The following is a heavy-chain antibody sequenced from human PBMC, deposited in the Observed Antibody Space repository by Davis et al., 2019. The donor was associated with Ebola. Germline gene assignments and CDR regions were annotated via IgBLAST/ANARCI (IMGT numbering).Heavy chain of an antibody. CDR1: GFTFSSYA. Sequence: GESLKISCAASGFTFSSYAMSWVRQAPGKGLEYVSAISSNGGSTYYADSVKGRFTISRDNSKNTLYLQMSSLRAEDTAVYYCVKKGFTIFGVVTYYGMDVWGQGTTVTVSS. CDR2: ISSNGGST. CDR3: VKKGFTIFGVVTYYGMDV. D-gene: IGHD3-3*01. J-gene: IGHJ6*02. V-gene: IGHV3-64D*08.